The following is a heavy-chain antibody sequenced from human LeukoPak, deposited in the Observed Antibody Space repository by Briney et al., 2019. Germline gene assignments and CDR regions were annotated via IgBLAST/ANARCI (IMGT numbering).Heavy chain of an antibody. J-gene: IGHJ3*02. CDR1: GFTFSSYG. V-gene: IGHV3-33*01. CDR3: ARDWDIVATDWAFDI. Sequence: PGRSLRLSCAASGFTFSSYGMHWVRQAPGKGLEWVAVIWYDGSNKYYADSVKGRFTISRDNSKNTLYLQMNSLRAEDTAVYYCARDWDIVATDWAFDIWGQGTMVTVSS. D-gene: IGHD5-12*01. CDR2: IWYDGSNK.